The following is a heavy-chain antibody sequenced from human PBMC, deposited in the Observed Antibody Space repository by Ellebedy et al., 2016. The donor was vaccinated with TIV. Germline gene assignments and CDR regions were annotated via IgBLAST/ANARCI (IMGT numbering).Heavy chain of an antibody. CDR3: AKKMGITMVRGVSYYYYGMDV. D-gene: IGHD3-10*01. V-gene: IGHV3-23*01. CDR2: ISGSGGST. Sequence: GGSLRLSCAASGFTFSSYAMSWVRQAPGKGLEWVSAISGSGGSTYYADSVKGRFTISRDNSKNTLYLQMNSLRAEDTAVYYRAKKMGITMVRGVSYYYYGMDVWGQGTTVTVSS. J-gene: IGHJ6*02. CDR1: GFTFSSYA.